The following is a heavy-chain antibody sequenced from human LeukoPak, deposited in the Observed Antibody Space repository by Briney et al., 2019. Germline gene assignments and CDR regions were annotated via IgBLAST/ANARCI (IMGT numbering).Heavy chain of an antibody. CDR1: GFTFSSYG. V-gene: IGHV3-30*18. CDR2: ISSDGSKK. CDR3: AKGLYSSASVIDY. Sequence: GGSLRLSCAASGFTFSSYGIHWVRQAPGKGLEWVASISSDGSKKFYADSVKGRFTISRDNSNNTLYLQVNSPRPEDTAVYFCAKGLYSSASVIDYWGQGTLVTVSS. D-gene: IGHD6-6*01. J-gene: IGHJ4*02.